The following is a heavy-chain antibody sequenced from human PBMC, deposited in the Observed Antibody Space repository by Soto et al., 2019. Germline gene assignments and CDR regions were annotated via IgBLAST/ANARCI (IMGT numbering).Heavy chain of an antibody. D-gene: IGHD6-13*01. CDR2: INWNSVSI. J-gene: IGHJ4*02. CDR1: RFTFDDYA. V-gene: IGHV3-9*01. Sequence: GGSLRLSCAASRFTFDDYAMHWVRQAPGKGLEWVSGINWNSVSIAYAESVKGRFTISRDNAKNSLYLQMNSLRAEDTAFFYCAKDIGGSSWYYFESWGEGSMV. CDR3: AKDIGGSSWYYFES.